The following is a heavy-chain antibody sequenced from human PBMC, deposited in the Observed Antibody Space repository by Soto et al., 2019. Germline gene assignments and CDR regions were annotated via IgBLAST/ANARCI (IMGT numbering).Heavy chain of an antibody. CDR1: GGSISSYY. CDR3: ARGSFGGYLDY. Sequence: QVQLQESGPGLVKPSETLSLTCTVSGGSISSYYWSWIRQPPGKGLEWIGYIYYSGSTNYNPSLKSRVTISVDTSKNQFSLKLSSVTAADTAVYYWARGSFGGYLDYWGQGTLVTVSS. J-gene: IGHJ4*02. CDR2: IYYSGST. D-gene: IGHD3-16*01. V-gene: IGHV4-59*01.